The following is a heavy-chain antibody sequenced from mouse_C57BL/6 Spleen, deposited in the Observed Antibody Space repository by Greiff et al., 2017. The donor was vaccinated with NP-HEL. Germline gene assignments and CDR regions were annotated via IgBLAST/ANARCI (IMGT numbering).Heavy chain of an antibody. CDR3: AKGALSITTVVALDY. Sequence: QVQLQQPGAELVKPGASVKLSCKASGYTFTSYWMPWVKQRPGRGLEWIGRIDPNSGGTKYNEKFKSKATLTVDKPSSTAYMQLSSLTSEDSAVYYCAKGALSITTVVALDYWGQGTTLTVSS. CDR2: IDPNSGGT. CDR1: GYTFTSYW. V-gene: IGHV1-72*01. D-gene: IGHD1-1*01. J-gene: IGHJ2*01.